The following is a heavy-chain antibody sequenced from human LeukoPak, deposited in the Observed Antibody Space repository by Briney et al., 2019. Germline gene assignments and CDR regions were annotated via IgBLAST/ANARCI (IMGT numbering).Heavy chain of an antibody. V-gene: IGHV3-30*04. Sequence: GGSLRLSCAASGFTLSSYAMSWVRQAPGKGLEWVAVISYDGSNKYYADSVKGRFTISRDNSKNTLYLQMNSLRAEDTAVYYCARVMGYCSGGSCSTLGDNDAFDIWGQGTMVTVSS. CDR1: GFTLSSYA. CDR2: ISYDGSNK. D-gene: IGHD2-15*01. J-gene: IGHJ3*02. CDR3: ARVMGYCSGGSCSTLGDNDAFDI.